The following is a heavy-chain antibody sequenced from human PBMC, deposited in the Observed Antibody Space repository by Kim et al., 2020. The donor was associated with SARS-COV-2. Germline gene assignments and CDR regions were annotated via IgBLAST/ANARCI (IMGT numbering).Heavy chain of an antibody. CDR1: GGSFSGYY. CDR2: INHSGST. CDR3: ARGRARYRRTRWYGDY. D-gene: IGHD2-2*01. J-gene: IGHJ4*02. V-gene: IGHV4-34*01. Sequence: SETLSLTCAVYGGSFSGYYWSWIRQPPGKGLEWIGEINHSGSTNYNPSLKSRVTISVDTSKNQFSLKLSSVTAADTAVYYCARGRARYRRTRWYGDYWGQGTLVTVSS.